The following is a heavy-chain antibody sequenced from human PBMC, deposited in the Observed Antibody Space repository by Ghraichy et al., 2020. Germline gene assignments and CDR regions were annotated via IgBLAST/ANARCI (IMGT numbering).Heavy chain of an antibody. CDR2: SDPEDGEA. D-gene: IGHD2-2*02. V-gene: IGHV1-24*01. CDR3: ASLRVPAGIGDDYSYYGSDV. CDR1: GYTLSELF. Sequence: ASVKVSCKVCGYTLSELFMHWVRQARGKRLEWMGGSDPEDGEAIYAQKFQGRVTMTEDTSTDTAYMELSSLRSEDTAVYYCASLRVPAGIGDDYSYYGSDVWGRGTLVPVSS. J-gene: IGHJ2*01.